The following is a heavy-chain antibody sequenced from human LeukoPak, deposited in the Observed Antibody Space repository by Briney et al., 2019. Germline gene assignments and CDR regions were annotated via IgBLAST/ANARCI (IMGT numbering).Heavy chain of an antibody. D-gene: IGHD6-19*01. CDR3: VRNRGWYALDM. J-gene: IGHJ3*02. Sequence: GGSLRLSCAASRFTFSDYWMTWVRQAAGQGLEWVAHINKDENQKQYVDSVKGRFTISRDKAKNSMYLQLNSLRAEDTGVYYCVRNRGWYALDMWGQGTMVTVSS. CDR2: INKDENQK. V-gene: IGHV3-7*01. CDR1: RFTFSDYW.